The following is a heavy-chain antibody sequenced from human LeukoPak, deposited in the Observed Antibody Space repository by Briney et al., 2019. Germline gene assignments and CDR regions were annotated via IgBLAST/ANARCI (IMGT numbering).Heavy chain of an antibody. Sequence: ASVKVSCKASGYTFTDYYMHWVRQAPGQGLEWMGRINPNNGGTNYAQKFQGRVTMTRDTSISTAYMELGRLRSDDTAVYYCARISSGWSYDYWGQGTLVTVSS. CDR1: GYTFTDYY. D-gene: IGHD6-19*01. V-gene: IGHV1-2*06. CDR3: ARISSGWSYDY. CDR2: INPNNGGT. J-gene: IGHJ4*02.